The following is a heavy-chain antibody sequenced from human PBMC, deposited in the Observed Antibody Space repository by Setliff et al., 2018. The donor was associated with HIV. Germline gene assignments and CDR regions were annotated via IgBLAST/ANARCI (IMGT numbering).Heavy chain of an antibody. CDR3: ARARYSSGWYNEYAYV. D-gene: IGHD6-19*01. J-gene: IGHJ4*02. Sequence: VKVSCKASGYTLTSYGISWVRQAPGQGLEWMGWISAYNGNTNYAQKLQGRVTMTTDTSTSTAYMELRSLRSDDTAVYYCARARYSSGWYNEYAYVWGQGTLVTVSS. CDR1: GYTLTSYG. CDR2: ISAYNGNT. V-gene: IGHV1-18*01.